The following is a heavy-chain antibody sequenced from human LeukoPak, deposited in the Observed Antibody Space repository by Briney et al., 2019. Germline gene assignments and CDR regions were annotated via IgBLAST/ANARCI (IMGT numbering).Heavy chain of an antibody. CDR2: ISGSGSST. J-gene: IGHJ6*03. V-gene: IGHV3-23*01. D-gene: IGHD6-19*01. Sequence: GVSLRLSCAASGFTFSSYAMSWVRQAPGKGLEWVSDISGSGSSTYYAGSVKGRFTISRDNSKNTLYLQMNSLRAEDTAVYYCAKGLTVAGTSYFYYVDVWGKGTTVTVSS. CDR3: AKGLTVAGTSYFYYVDV. CDR1: GFTFSSYA.